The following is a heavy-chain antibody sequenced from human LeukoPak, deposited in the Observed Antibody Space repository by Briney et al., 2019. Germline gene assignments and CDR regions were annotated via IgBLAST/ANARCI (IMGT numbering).Heavy chain of an antibody. CDR1: GFTFSRYW. CDR2: INQDGSEK. D-gene: IGHD3-22*01. CDR3: ARDKGDYDTSGSLFVF. V-gene: IGHV3-7*03. J-gene: IGHJ4*02. Sequence: GGPLRLSCAASGFTFSRYWMSWVRQVPRKGLEWVANINQDGSEKYYVDSVKGRFAISRDNAKNSLYLQMNSLRAEDTAVYYCARDKGDYDTSGSLFVFGGQGTLVTVSS.